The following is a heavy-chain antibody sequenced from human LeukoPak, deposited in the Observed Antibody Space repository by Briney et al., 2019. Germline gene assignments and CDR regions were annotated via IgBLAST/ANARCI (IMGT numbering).Heavy chain of an antibody. Sequence: SETLSLTCTVSGGSISSSSYYWGWIRQPPGKGLEWIGSIYYSGSTYYNPSLKSRVTISVDTSKNQFSLKLTSVTAADTAVYYCARHRGYSAYDYFDYWGQGTLVTVSS. V-gene: IGHV4-39*07. CDR1: GGSISSSSYY. J-gene: IGHJ4*02. CDR3: ARHRGYSAYDYFDY. CDR2: IYYSGST. D-gene: IGHD5-12*01.